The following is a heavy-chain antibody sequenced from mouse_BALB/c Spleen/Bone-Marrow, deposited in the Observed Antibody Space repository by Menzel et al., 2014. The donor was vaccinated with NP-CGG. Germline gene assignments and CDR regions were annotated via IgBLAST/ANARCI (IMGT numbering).Heavy chain of an antibody. D-gene: IGHD2-2*01. Sequence: VQGAESGAELAKPGASVKMSCKASGYTFTSYWMHWVKQRPGQGLEWIGYINPSTGYTEYNQKLKDKATLTADKSSSTAYMQLSSLTSEDSAVYYCARSGGGYDGFAYWGQGTLVTVPA. J-gene: IGHJ3*01. CDR3: ARSGGGYDGFAY. CDR2: INPSTGYT. CDR1: GYTFTSYW. V-gene: IGHV1-7*01.